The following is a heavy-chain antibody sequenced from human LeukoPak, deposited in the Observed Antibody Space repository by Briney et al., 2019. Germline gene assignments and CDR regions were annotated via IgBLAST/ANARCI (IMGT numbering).Heavy chain of an antibody. Sequence: ASVKVSCKATGYTFTSYDINWVRQATGQGLEWMGWMNPNSGNTGYAQKFQGRVTITRNTSISTDYMELSSLRSEDTAVYYCARGPYYGSGSYFGEFDYWGRGTLVTVSS. V-gene: IGHV1-8*03. CDR1: GYTFTSYD. CDR3: ARGPYYGSGSYFGEFDY. J-gene: IGHJ4*02. CDR2: MNPNSGNT. D-gene: IGHD3-10*01.